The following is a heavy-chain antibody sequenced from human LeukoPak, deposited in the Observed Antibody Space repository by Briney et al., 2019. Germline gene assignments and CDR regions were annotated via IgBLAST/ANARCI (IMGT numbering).Heavy chain of an antibody. J-gene: IGHJ4*02. CDR3: AREDPKAMFRGVIDSHFDY. CDR2: ISSSSSTI. CDR1: GFPFSIYS. V-gene: IGHV3-48*02. D-gene: IGHD3-10*01. Sequence: GGSLRLSCAASGFPFSIYSMIWVRQAPRKALEWVSYISSSSSTIYYAHSVKGRFTISRDNAKNSLYLHMNSLREEDTAVYYCAREDPKAMFRGVIDSHFDYWGQGTLVTVSS.